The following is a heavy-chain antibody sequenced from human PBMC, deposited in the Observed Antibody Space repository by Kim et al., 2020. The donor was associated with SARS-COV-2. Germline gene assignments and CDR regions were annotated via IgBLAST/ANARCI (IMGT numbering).Heavy chain of an antibody. J-gene: IGHJ3*02. Sequence: SVKVSCKASGGTFTSYAISWVRQAPGQGLEWMGGIIPGYNTANYAQKFQGRVTITADEPTSTAYMELSSLRSEDTAVYYCAKGGYYYETGGYFSTDAFDIWGQGTMVTVSS. V-gene: IGHV1-69*13. CDR1: GGTFTSYA. D-gene: IGHD3-22*01. CDR3: AKGGYYYETGGYFSTDAFDI. CDR2: IIPGYNTA.